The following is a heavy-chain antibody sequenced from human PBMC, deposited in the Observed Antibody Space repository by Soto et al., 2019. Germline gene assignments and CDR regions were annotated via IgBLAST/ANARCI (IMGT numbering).Heavy chain of an antibody. V-gene: IGHV3-66*01. D-gene: IGHD2-15*01. J-gene: IGHJ6*03. Sequence: EVHLVESGGGLVQPGGSLRLSCAASGFTVSSKYMSWVRQAPGKGLEWVSLIQSGGPTYYADSVKGRFTISRDTSENTRHLQMASLRAEHTAFYYWARDVSFCVGGRSSGLPSAIWAKVTTFTVPS. CDR3: ARDVSFCVGGRSSGLPSAI. CDR1: GFTVSSKY. CDR2: IQSGGPT.